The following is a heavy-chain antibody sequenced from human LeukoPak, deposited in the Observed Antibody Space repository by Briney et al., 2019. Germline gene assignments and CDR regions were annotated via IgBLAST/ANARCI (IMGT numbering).Heavy chain of an antibody. J-gene: IGHJ4*02. V-gene: IGHV4-39*01. Sequence: SETLSLTCTVSGGSISSSSAYWGWMRQPPGKGLEWIGSIYYSKNTYYNPSLKSRVTISADTSKNQFSLTLGSVSATDTAVYYCVSPRGFSYGYFDYWGQGTLVTVSS. CDR3: VSPRGFSYGYFDY. CDR2: IYYSKNT. CDR1: GGSISSSSAY. D-gene: IGHD5-18*01.